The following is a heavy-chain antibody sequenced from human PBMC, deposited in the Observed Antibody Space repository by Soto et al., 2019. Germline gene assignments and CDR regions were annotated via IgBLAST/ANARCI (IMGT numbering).Heavy chain of an antibody. CDR2: ISGSSDNI. CDR3: VRDSARIVVVPRVDGDNWFDP. Sequence: QAQLVESGGGVVKPAGSLRLSCAASGFTFSDYFMSWIRQAPGKGLEWVSFISGSSDNIKYADSVKGRFTISRDNAKNSLYLQMNSLRAEDTAVYYCVRDSARIVVVPRVDGDNWFDPWGQGTLVTVSS. D-gene: IGHD2-2*01. J-gene: IGHJ5*02. V-gene: IGHV3-11*06. CDR1: GFTFSDYF.